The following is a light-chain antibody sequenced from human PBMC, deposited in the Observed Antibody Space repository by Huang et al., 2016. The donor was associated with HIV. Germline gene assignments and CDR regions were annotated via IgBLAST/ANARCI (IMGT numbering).Light chain of an antibody. CDR2: DTS. V-gene: IGKV3-11*01. Sequence: EIVLTQSPATLSLSPGERATLYCKASQSVSSSLAWYQQKPGQAPRLLIYDTSNRATGIPARFSGSESGTDFTLTISSLEPEDFAVYYCQQRSNWPLFTFGPGTKVDIK. CDR1: QSVSSS. CDR3: QQRSNWPLFT. J-gene: IGKJ3*01.